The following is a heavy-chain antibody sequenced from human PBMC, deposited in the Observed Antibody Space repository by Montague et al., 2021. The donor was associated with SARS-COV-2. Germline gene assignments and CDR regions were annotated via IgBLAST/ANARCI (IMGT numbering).Heavy chain of an antibody. CDR3: ARTSRGSRYFYGVDV. V-gene: IGHV4-59*01. Sequence: SETLSLTCTASGDSISDYYWSWIRQPPGMGLEWIGYIFRSGATNYNPPLKSRVIISLDTSKSQFSLRLRSVTAADTAIYYCARTSRGSRYFYGVDVWGQETTVTISS. J-gene: IGHJ6*02. D-gene: IGHD3-10*01. CDR1: GDSISDYY. CDR2: IFRSGAT.